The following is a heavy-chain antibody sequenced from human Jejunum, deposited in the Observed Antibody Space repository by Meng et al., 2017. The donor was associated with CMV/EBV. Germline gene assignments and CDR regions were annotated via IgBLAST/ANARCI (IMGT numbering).Heavy chain of an antibody. Sequence: PLAHYNGEFKKTGASLKASCHASLHTFTNNAITWLRLAPGQGLEWMGWINAYNVDTNDAQTVQGRVTMTTDTSTSNAYMEMKSLRSDDTAVYYCARIEVGITSGDYWGKGTLVTVSS. CDR3: ARIEVGITSGDY. J-gene: IGHJ4*02. CDR1: LHTFTNNA. D-gene: IGHD2-15*01. V-gene: IGHV1-18*01. CDR2: INAYNVDT.